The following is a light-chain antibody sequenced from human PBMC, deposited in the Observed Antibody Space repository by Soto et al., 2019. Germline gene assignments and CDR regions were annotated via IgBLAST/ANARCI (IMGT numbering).Light chain of an antibody. CDR3: LQNYNYPWT. J-gene: IGKJ1*01. CDR2: AAS. Sequence: AIQMTQFPSSLSASVSDRVTVTCRASQDIRNDLGWYQQKPGKAPKLLIYAASSLQSGVPSRFSGSGSGTHFTLTISSLQPEDVATYYCLQNYNYPWTFGQGTKVEIK. V-gene: IGKV1-6*01. CDR1: QDIRND.